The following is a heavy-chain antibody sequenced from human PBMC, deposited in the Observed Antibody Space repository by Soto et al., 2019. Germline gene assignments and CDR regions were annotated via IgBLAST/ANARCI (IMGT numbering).Heavy chain of an antibody. CDR3: ARSYDSSGFVAY. CDR2: IYYSGST. Sequence: PSETLYLTCTVSGGSISGYYWSWIRQPPGKGLEWIGYIYYSGSTYYNPSLKSRVTISVDTSKNQFSLKLSSVTAADTAGYYCARSYDSSGFVAYSGQGTLVTVSS. CDR1: GGSISGYY. J-gene: IGHJ4*02. V-gene: IGHV4-59*12. D-gene: IGHD3-22*01.